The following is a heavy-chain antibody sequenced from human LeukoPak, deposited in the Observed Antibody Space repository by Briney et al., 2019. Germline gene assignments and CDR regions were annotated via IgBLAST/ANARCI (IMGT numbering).Heavy chain of an antibody. CDR3: ARVGAAGRYYGMDV. CDR1: GGSMSNYYISNYY. J-gene: IGHJ6*04. Sequence: SETLSLTCTVSGGSMSNYYISNYYWSWIRQPPGKGLEWIGYIHYSASINYNPSLKSRVTISVDTSKNQLSLKLTSVTAADTAVYYCARVGAAGRYYGMDVWGKGTTVTVSS. D-gene: IGHD6-25*01. V-gene: IGHV4-61*01. CDR2: IHYSASI.